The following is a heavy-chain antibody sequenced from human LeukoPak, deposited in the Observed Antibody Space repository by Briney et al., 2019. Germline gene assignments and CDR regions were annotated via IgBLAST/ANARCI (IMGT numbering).Heavy chain of an antibody. J-gene: IGHJ6*02. D-gene: IGHD6-19*01. CDR3: ARDSYTSVAGGYGMDV. CDR1: GYTFTSYD. Sequence: ASVKVSCKASGYTFTSYDINWVRQATGQGLEWMGWMNPNSGNTGYAQKFQGRVTMTRNTSISTAYMELSSLRSEDTAVYYCARDSYTSVAGGYGMDVRGQGTTVTVSS. V-gene: IGHV1-8*01. CDR2: MNPNSGNT.